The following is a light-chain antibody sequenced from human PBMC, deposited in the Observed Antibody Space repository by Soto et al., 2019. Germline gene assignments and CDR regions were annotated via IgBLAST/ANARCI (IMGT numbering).Light chain of an antibody. CDR3: QSFDGSRSGLL. CDR2: DTT. V-gene: IGLV1-40*01. Sequence: QSVLTQPPSVTGAPGQRVTISCTGSHSDIGAGYGVHWYQQFPHSAPKLLIYDTTNRPSGVPDRFSGSRSGTSASLAITGRQAEDEADDYCQSFDGSRSGLLFGGGTKVTVL. J-gene: IGLJ2*01. CDR1: HSDIGAGYG.